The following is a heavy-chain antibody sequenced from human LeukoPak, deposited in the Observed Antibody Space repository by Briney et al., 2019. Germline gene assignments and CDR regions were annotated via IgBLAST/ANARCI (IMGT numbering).Heavy chain of an antibody. CDR1: GFSFSNYW. D-gene: IGHD1-26*01. CDR3: ARDKIVGATNFDY. Sequence: GGSLRLSCAASGFSFSNYWMSWVRQVPGEGLEWVANIKQDGSEKYYVDSVKGRFTISRDNAKNSLYLQMNSLRAEDTAKYYCARDKIVGATNFDYWGQGTLVTVSS. CDR2: IKQDGSEK. V-gene: IGHV3-7*03. J-gene: IGHJ4*02.